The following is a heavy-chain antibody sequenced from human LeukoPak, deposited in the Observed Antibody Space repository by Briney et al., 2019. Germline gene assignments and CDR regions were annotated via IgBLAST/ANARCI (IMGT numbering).Heavy chain of an antibody. CDR2: ISAYNGNT. V-gene: IGHV1-18*01. D-gene: IGHD3-10*01. CDR3: ARAEVGYSGSGSYYWFDP. CDR1: GYTFTSYG. Sequence: ASVKVSCKASGYTFTSYGISWVRQAPGQGLEWMGWISAYNGNTNYAQKVQGRVTMTTDTSTSTAYMELRSLRSDDTAVYYCARAEVGYSGSGSYYWFDPWGQGTLVTVSS. J-gene: IGHJ5*02.